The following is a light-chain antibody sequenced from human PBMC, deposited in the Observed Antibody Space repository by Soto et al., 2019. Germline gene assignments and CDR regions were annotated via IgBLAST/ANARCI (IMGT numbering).Light chain of an antibody. CDR3: SSYTSSSTWV. CDR2: EVS. J-gene: IGLJ3*02. CDR1: SSDVGAYNY. Sequence: QSALTQPASVSGSPGQSITISCTRTSSDVGAYNYVSWYQQHPGKAPKLMIYEVSNRPSGVSDRFSGSRSGNTASLTISGLQAEDEADYCCSSYTSSSTWVFGGGTKLTVL. V-gene: IGLV2-14*01.